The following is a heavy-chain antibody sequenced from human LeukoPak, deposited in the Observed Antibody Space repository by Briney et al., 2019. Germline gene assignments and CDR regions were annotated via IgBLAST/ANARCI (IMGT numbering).Heavy chain of an antibody. CDR3: ARGLTTVTTYYYYYMDV. CDR1: GGSFSGYY. CDR2: INHSRST. D-gene: IGHD4-17*01. J-gene: IGHJ6*03. Sequence: SETLSLTCAVYGGSFSGYYWSWIRQPPGKGLEWIGEINHSRSTNYNPSLKSRVTISVDTSKNQFSLKLSSVTAADTAVYYCARGLTTVTTYYYYYMDVWGKGTTVTVSS. V-gene: IGHV4-34*01.